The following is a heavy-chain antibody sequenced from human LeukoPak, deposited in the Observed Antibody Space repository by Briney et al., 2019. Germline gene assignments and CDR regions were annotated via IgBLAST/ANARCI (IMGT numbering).Heavy chain of an antibody. Sequence: ASVKVCCKASGCIFTNYGISWVRQAPGQGLEWMGWISVYNGDTNYAQKLQGRATMTTDTSTSRAYMEVRSLRSDDTAVYFCARVEGPSIFGVIDYWGQGTLVTISS. V-gene: IGHV1-18*01. J-gene: IGHJ4*02. CDR1: GCIFTNYG. CDR2: ISVYNGDT. D-gene: IGHD3-3*01. CDR3: ARVEGPSIFGVIDY.